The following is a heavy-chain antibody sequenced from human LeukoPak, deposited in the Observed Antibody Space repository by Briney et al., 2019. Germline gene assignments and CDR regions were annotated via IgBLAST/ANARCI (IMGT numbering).Heavy chain of an antibody. J-gene: IGHJ4*02. V-gene: IGHV3-74*01. CDR3: TRRQRRTIFDY. CDR1: GFTFRNYW. D-gene: IGHD6-25*01. Sequence: PGGSLRLSCAGSGFTFRNYWMHWVRQAPGKGLMWVSRINTDGSSSTYADSVKGRFTISRDNAKDTLYLQMNSLRVEDTAVYYCTRRQRRTIFDYWGQGTVVSVAS. CDR2: INTDGSSS.